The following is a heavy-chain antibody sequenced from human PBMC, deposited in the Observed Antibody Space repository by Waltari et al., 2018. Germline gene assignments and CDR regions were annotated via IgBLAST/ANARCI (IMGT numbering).Heavy chain of an antibody. CDR2: FDPEDGET. CDR3: ATGKPDNWNFDY. CDR1: GYTLTELS. D-gene: IGHD1-20*01. Sequence: QVQLVQSGAEVKKPGASVKVSCKVSGYTLTELSMHWVRQAPGKGLEWMGVFDPEDGETIYAQNFQGRVTMTEDTSTDTAYMELSSLRSEDTAVYYCATGKPDNWNFDYWGQGTLVTVSS. J-gene: IGHJ4*02. V-gene: IGHV1-24*01.